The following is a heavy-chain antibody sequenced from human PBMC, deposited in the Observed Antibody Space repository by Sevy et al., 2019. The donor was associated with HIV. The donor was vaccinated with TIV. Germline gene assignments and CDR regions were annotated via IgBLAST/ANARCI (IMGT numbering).Heavy chain of an antibody. V-gene: IGHV3-74*01. J-gene: IGHJ4*02. CDR1: GFTFSSYW. D-gene: IGHD3-3*01. Sequence: GGSLRLSSAASGFTFSSYWMHWVRQAPGKGLVWVSRINSDGSSTSYADSVKGRFTISRDNAKNTLYLQMNSLRAEDTAVYYCARYDFWSGYPFDYWGQGTLVTVS. CDR2: INSDGSST. CDR3: ARYDFWSGYPFDY.